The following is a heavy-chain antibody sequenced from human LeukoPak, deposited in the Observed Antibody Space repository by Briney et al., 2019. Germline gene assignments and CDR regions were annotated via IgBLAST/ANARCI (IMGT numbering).Heavy chain of an antibody. CDR3: AKDSTRATLYYYYMDV. D-gene: IGHD5-24*01. CDR1: GFTFSSYA. J-gene: IGHJ6*03. V-gene: IGHV3-30-3*01. CDR2: ISYDGSNK. Sequence: PGRSLRLSCAASGFTFSSYAMHWVRQAPGKGLEWVAVISYDGSNKYYADSLKGRFTISRDNSKNTLYLQMNSLRAEDTAMYYCAKDSTRATLYYYYMDVWGKGTTVTVSS.